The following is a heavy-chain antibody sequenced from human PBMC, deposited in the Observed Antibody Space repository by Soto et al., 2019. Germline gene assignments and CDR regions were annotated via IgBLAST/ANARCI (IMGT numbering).Heavy chain of an antibody. Sequence: ASVKVSCKASGYTFTRYDIYWVRQATGQGPEWMGWMHPHTGHSGYAQKFQGRVTTTSDTSISTAHMELSSLRSEDTAVYYCARRAETNGWNGFGADKYYFDFWGQGTLVTVSS. CDR1: GYTFTRYD. CDR3: ARRAETNGWNGFGADKYYFDF. CDR2: MHPHTGHS. V-gene: IGHV1-8*01. D-gene: IGHD1-1*01. J-gene: IGHJ4*02.